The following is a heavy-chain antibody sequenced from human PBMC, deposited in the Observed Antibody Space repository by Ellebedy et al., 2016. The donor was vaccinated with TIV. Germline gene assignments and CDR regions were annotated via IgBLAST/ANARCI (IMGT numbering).Heavy chain of an antibody. Sequence: AASVKVSCKASGYSIRYGISWVRQAPGQELEWMGWISASNGNTKYAQKFQGRVTLTTDTSTGTAYMDLRSLRSGDTAVYYCAIIPGTAVYDYFDPWGQGTLVTVSS. CDR3: AIIPGTAVYDYFDP. CDR1: GYSIRYG. CDR2: ISASNGNT. J-gene: IGHJ5*02. D-gene: IGHD1/OR15-1a*01. V-gene: IGHV1-18*01.